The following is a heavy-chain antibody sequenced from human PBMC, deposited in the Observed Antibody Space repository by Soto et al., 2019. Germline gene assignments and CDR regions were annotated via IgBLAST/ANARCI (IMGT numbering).Heavy chain of an antibody. CDR2: IEGDGSST. J-gene: IGHJ3*01. V-gene: IGHV3-74*01. CDR3: AREGLDTAGFFDV. CDR1: GSTFSSYW. D-gene: IGHD6-13*01. Sequence: GGSLRLSCAASGSTFSSYWMHWVRQAPGKGLEWVSRIEGDGSSTTSADSVKGRFTVSRGDARNTLYLQMSSLRADDTAIYYCAREGLDTAGFFDVWGQGTMVT.